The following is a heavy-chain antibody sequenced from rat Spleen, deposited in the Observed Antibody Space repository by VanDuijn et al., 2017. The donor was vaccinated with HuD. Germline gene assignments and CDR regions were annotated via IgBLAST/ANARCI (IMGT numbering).Heavy chain of an antibody. J-gene: IGHJ2*01. D-gene: IGHD1-12*02. CDR2: ITTGGAIT. CDR1: GFTFSDYY. V-gene: IGHV5-25*01. Sequence: EVQLVESDGGLVQPGRSLKLSCAASGFTFSDYYMVWVRQAPTKGLEWVASITTGGAITSYRDSVKGRFTISRDTAKSTLYLQMDSLRSEDTATYYCARHGYDGSYYYWDYWGQGVMVTVSS. CDR3: ARHGYDGSYYYWDY.